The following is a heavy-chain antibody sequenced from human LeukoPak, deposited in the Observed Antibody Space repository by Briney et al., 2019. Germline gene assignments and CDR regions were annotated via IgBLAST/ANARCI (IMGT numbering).Heavy chain of an antibody. D-gene: IGHD3-10*01. CDR2: IYSGGST. J-gene: IGHJ3*02. CDR3: ASGISSGSYKGAFDI. Sequence: PGGSLRLSCAACGFTVSSNYMSWVRQAPGKGLERVSVIYSGGSTYYADSVKGRFTISRDNSKNTLYLQMNSLRAEDTAVYYCASGISSGSYKGAFDIWGQGTMVTVSS. V-gene: IGHV3-53*01. CDR1: GFTVSSNY.